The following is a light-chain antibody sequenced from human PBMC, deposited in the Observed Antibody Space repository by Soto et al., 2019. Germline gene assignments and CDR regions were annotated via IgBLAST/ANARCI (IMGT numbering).Light chain of an antibody. V-gene: IGKV1-39*01. CDR1: QIISSF. Sequence: DSQMTQSPSSLSASVGDRVTIPCRASQIISSFLNWYQQEPRKAHNLLIYGASSLERGVPSRFSGGGSGTDFTLTIGSRQPDCFASYYCQQSDSTPYTFGQGTELEIK. CDR2: GAS. J-gene: IGKJ2*01. CDR3: QQSDSTPYT.